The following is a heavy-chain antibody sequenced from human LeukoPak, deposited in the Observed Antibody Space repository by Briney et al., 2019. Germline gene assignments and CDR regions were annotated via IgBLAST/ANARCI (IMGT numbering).Heavy chain of an antibody. Sequence: SETLSLTCSVSGGSISSYYWSWIRQPPGKGLEWIGYIYYTGSTNYNPSLKSRVTISLDTSKNQFSLKLNSVTAADTAVYYCARELCSTTTCYFDYWGQGTQVTVSS. CDR3: ARELCSTTTCYFDY. D-gene: IGHD2-2*01. CDR2: IYYTGST. V-gene: IGHV4-59*01. J-gene: IGHJ4*02. CDR1: GGSISSYY.